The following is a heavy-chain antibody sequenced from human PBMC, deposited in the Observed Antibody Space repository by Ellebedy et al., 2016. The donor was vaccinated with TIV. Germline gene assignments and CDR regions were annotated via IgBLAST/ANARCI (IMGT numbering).Heavy chain of an antibody. J-gene: IGHJ4*02. D-gene: IGHD2-21*01. V-gene: IGHV1-46*01. CDR2: IYPSGGGT. CDR1: GYTFTKYY. CDR3: AREEPNTCGFDY. Sequence: AASVQVSCKASGYTFTKYYMHWVRQAPGQGLEYMGTIYPSGGGTTYAQNFQGRVTMTRDTSTSTVYMELTSLKYEDSALYFCAREEPNTCGFDYWGQGTLVTVSS.